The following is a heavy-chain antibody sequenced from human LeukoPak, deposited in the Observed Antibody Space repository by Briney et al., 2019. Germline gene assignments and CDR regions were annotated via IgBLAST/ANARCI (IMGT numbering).Heavy chain of an antibody. Sequence: GASVKVSCKASGGTFSSYAISWVRQAPGQGLEWMGGIIPIFGTANYAQKFQGRVTITADESTSTAYMELSSLRSEDTAVYYCARGNRANDAFDIWGQGTMVTVSS. V-gene: IGHV1-69*13. CDR3: ARGNRANDAFDI. J-gene: IGHJ3*02. CDR1: GGTFSSYA. D-gene: IGHD2/OR15-2a*01. CDR2: IIPIFGTA.